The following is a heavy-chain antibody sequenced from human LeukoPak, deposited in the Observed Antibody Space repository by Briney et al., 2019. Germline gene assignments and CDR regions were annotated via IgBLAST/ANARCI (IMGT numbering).Heavy chain of an antibody. CDR1: GGSISSYY. Sequence: PSETLSLTCTVSGGSISSYYWSWIRQPPGKGLEWIGYIYYSGSTNYNPSLKSRVTISVDTSKNQFSLKLSSVTAADTAVYYCARDRWLYGMDVWGQGTTVTVSS. D-gene: IGHD2-15*01. CDR3: ARDRWLYGMDV. CDR2: IYYSGST. J-gene: IGHJ6*02. V-gene: IGHV4-59*01.